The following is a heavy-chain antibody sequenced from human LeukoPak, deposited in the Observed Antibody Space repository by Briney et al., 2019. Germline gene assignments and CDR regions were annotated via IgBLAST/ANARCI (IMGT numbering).Heavy chain of an antibody. CDR3: ASLVVATRTFDP. D-gene: IGHD2-15*01. CDR2: IYYSGST. J-gene: IGHJ5*02. CDR1: GGSISSSSYY. Sequence: SETLSLTCTVSGGSISSSSYYWGWIRQPPGKGLEWIGSIYYSGSTYYKPSLKSRVTISVDTSKNQFSLKLSSVTAADTAVYYCASLVVATRTFDPWGQGTLVTVSS. V-gene: IGHV4-39*01.